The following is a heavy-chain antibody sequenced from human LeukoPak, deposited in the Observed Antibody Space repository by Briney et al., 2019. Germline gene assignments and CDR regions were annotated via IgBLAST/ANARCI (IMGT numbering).Heavy chain of an antibody. V-gene: IGHV1-2*04. CDR1: GYTFTGYY. CDR2: INPNSGGT. Sequence: ASVKVSCKASGYTFTGYYMHWVRQAPGQGLEWMGWINPNSGGTNYAQKFQGWVTMTRDTSISTAYMKLSRLRSDDTAVYYCARGRPIYYGSGSYYNRDAFDIWGQGTMVTVSS. D-gene: IGHD3-10*01. J-gene: IGHJ3*02. CDR3: ARGRPIYYGSGSYYNRDAFDI.